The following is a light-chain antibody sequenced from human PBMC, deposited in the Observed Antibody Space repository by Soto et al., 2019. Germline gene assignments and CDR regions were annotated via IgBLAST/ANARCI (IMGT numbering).Light chain of an antibody. Sequence: DIQMTQAPSSVSSSVLCIFTISFRTSQSISSYVSWYQRTPGKAPKLLISAASSLQSGVPSRFSGSGSGTDFTLTISRLQPEDSATYFCQQCSVTPITFGQGTRLEIK. J-gene: IGKJ5*01. CDR1: QSISSY. V-gene: IGKV1-39*01. CDR3: QQCSVTPIT. CDR2: AAS.